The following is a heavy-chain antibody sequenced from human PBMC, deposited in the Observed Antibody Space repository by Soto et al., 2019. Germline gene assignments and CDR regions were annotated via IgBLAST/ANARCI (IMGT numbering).Heavy chain of an antibody. D-gene: IGHD5-12*01. Sequence: QVQLVQSGDEVKKTGASVRVSCKASGYRFTSFGLSWVRLAPGQGLEWMGWISPFSGHTKYPQRFQARVTVTTDTSTNRAYLEVSSLRADDTAVYFCARDPSNSGYDFSFDVWGQGTLGTVS. CDR1: GYRFTSFG. V-gene: IGHV1-18*01. CDR2: ISPFSGHT. CDR3: ARDPSNSGYDFSFDV. J-gene: IGHJ4*02.